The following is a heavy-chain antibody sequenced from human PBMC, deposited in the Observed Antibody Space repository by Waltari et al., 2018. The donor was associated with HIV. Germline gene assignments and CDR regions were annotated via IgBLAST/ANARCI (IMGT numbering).Heavy chain of an antibody. V-gene: IGHV4-39*01. J-gene: IGHJ3*01. CDR2: VYYSGTT. CDR3: ATFAELSLVVLN. Sequence: QLQLRQSAPGLLKPSETLSLTCSVSGDSVSTSSYYWGWIRQAPGKGLEWIGNVYYSGTTSYNPSLKSRITMSVDTSKNQFSLRLNSVTAADTGLYYCATFAELSLVVLNWGQGTLVTVSS. D-gene: IGHD2-15*01. CDR1: GDSVSTSSYY.